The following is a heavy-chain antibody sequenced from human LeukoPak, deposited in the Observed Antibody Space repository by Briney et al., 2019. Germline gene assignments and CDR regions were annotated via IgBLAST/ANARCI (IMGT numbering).Heavy chain of an antibody. CDR3: TSRLEWLLWVIY. CDR1: GGSISPYY. D-gene: IGHD3-3*01. J-gene: IGHJ4*02. Sequence: PSETLSLTCSVSGGSISPYYWSWIRQPPGKGLEWIGYIYYSGSTIYNSSLKSLVTISLDTSNNQFSLNLSAVTAPDTTSHYVTSRLEWLLWVIYWGQGTLVTVSS. CDR2: IYYSGST. V-gene: IGHV4-59*08.